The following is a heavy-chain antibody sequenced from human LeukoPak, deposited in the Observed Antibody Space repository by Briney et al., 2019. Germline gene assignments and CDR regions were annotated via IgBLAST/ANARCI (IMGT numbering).Heavy chain of an antibody. D-gene: IGHD4-17*01. CDR3: ARDSDYGDYYYYYYMDV. CDR1: GDSISTYY. V-gene: IGHV4-59*12. CDR2: IYYSGST. J-gene: IGHJ6*03. Sequence: SETLSLTCTVSGDSISTYYWTWIRQPPGEGLEWIGSIYYSGSTYYNPSLKSRVTISVDTSKNQFSLKLSSVTAADTAVYYCARDSDYGDYYYYYYMDVWGKGTTVTVSS.